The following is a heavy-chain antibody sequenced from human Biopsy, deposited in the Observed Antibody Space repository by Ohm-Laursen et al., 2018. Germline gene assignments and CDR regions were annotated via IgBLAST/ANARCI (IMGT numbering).Heavy chain of an antibody. J-gene: IGHJ6*02. CDR3: ARATNSTGWPYYYFYGMDV. CDR2: INHSGRT. D-gene: IGHD2/OR15-2a*01. Sequence: SETLSLTCAVYGESFNGYYWSWIRQTPGKGLEWIGEINHSGRTNYNPSLKSRVTISVDTSKNQFSLKVRSVTAAGTAVYYCARATNSTGWPYYYFYGMDVWGQGTTVTVSS. V-gene: IGHV4-34*01. CDR1: GESFNGYY.